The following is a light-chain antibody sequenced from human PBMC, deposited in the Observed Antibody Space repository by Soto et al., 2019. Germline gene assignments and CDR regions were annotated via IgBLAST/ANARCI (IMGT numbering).Light chain of an antibody. CDR1: SSNVGSNY. V-gene: IGLV1-51*01. CDR2: DNN. Sequence: QSVLTQPPSVSAAPGQKVTISCSGSSSNVGSNYVSWYQQLPGTAPKLLIYDNNKRPSGIPDRFSGSKSGTSATLVITGLQTGDEADYYCATWDRSLSVYVLFGGGTKLTVL. J-gene: IGLJ2*01. CDR3: ATWDRSLSVYVL.